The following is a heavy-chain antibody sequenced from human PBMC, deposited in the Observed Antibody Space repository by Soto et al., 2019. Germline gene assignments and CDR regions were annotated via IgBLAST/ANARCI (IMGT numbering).Heavy chain of an antibody. CDR2: ISGSGGST. D-gene: IGHD5-18*01. V-gene: IGHV3-23*01. Sequence: HPGGSLRLSCAASGFTFSSYAMSWVRQAPGKGLEWVSAISGSGGSTYYADSVKGRFTISRDNSKNTLYLQMNSLRAEDTAVYYCAAENLGYSYGQNWFDPWGQGTLVTVSS. CDR3: AAENLGYSYGQNWFDP. J-gene: IGHJ5*02. CDR1: GFTFSSYA.